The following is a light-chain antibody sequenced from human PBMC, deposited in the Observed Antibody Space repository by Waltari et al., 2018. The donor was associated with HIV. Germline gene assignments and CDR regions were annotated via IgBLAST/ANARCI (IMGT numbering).Light chain of an antibody. CDR3: AAWDDSLSGLV. V-gene: IGLV1-47*01. J-gene: IGLJ3*02. CDR1: SSNIGGNY. CDR2: RNN. Sequence: QSVLTKPPSASGTPGQRVTISFSGSSSNIGGNYVYWYQQLPGTAPKLLIYRNNRRPSGVPDRFSGSKSGTSASLAISVLRSEDEADYYCAAWDDSLSGLVFGGGTKLTVL.